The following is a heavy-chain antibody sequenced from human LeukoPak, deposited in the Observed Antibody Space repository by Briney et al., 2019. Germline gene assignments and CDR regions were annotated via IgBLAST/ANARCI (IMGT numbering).Heavy chain of an antibody. CDR3: PKRPPPTGNNWNDRCVDY. CDR2: ISGSGGST. V-gene: IGHV3-23*01. Sequence: PGGSLRLSCAAWGVTFSSYGMSWVRQARGKGVEWVSGISGSGGSTYYADSVKGRFTISIDNAKNTLYLQMNVRSAEDTAVYYCPKRPPPTGNNWNDRCVDYWGQGTLVTVSS. D-gene: IGHD1-1*01. CDR1: GVTFSSYG. J-gene: IGHJ4*02.